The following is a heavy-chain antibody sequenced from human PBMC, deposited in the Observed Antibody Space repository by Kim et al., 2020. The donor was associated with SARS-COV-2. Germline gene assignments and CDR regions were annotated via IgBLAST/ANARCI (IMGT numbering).Heavy chain of an antibody. V-gene: IGHV3-23*01. CDR3: DASDY. CDR1: GFTFGIYA. J-gene: IGHJ4*02. CDR2: ISGGGGNT. Sequence: GGSLRLSCAASGFTFGIYAMSWARQAPWKGLEWVSTISGGGGNTHYADSVKGRFTISRDNSMNTLYLQMNSLRAEDTAVYYCDASDYWGQGTLVTVSP.